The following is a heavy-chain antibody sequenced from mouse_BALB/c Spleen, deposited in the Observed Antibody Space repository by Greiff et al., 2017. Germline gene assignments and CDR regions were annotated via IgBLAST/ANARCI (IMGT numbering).Heavy chain of an antibody. CDR3: ARHNDYYGSSPDY. Sequence: EVKLVESGGGLVKPGGSLKLSCAASGFAFSSYDMSWVRQTPEKRLEWVAYISSGGGSTYYPDTVKGRFTISRDNAKNTLYLQMSSLKSEDTAMYYCARHNDYYGSSPDYWGQGTTLTVSS. CDR2: ISSGGGST. D-gene: IGHD1-1*01. CDR1: GFAFSSYD. J-gene: IGHJ2*01. V-gene: IGHV5-12-1*01.